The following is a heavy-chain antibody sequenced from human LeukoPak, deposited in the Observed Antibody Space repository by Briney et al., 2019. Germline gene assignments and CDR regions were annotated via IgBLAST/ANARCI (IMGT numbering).Heavy chain of an antibody. Sequence: GGSLRLSCAASGFIFRNFNMYWVLQAPGKGLEWVSYISSSSTTMYYANSVKGRFTISRDNANNSLYLQMNSLRAEDTAVYYCATRIAPAGTLVQYFQHWGQGTLVTVSS. D-gene: IGHD6-13*01. CDR1: GFIFRNFN. CDR2: ISSSSTTM. J-gene: IGHJ1*01. V-gene: IGHV3-48*01. CDR3: ATRIAPAGTLVQYFQH.